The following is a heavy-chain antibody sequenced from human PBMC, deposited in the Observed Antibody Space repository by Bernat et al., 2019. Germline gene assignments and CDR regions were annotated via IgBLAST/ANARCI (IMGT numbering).Heavy chain of an antibody. CDR2: ISHDGRRK. CDR1: GFSFSNYA. J-gene: IGHJ6*02. CDR3: ARVDQLVVGYYYYGMDV. V-gene: IGHV3-30*04. D-gene: IGHD2-2*01. Sequence: QVQLVESGGGVVQPGRSLRLSCVASGFSFSNYAMNWVRQDPVKGLEWMAVISHDGRRKYYADSVEGRFTISRDNSQNTVFLEMNSLRVDDTAVYYCARVDQLVVGYYYYGMDVWGQGTTVTVSS.